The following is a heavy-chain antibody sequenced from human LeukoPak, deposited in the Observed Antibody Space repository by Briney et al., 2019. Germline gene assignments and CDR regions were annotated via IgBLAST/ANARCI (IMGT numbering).Heavy chain of an antibody. CDR2: ISGSGGST. V-gene: IGHV3-23*01. CDR3: AKYDYGSGSYLAFDI. CDR1: GFTFSSYA. J-gene: IGHJ3*02. Sequence: GGSLRLSCAASGFTFSSYAMSWVRQAPGKGLEWVSAISGSGGSTYYADSVEGRFTISRDNSKNTLYLQVNSLRAEDTAVYYCAKYDYGSGSYLAFDIWGQGTMVTVSS. D-gene: IGHD3-10*01.